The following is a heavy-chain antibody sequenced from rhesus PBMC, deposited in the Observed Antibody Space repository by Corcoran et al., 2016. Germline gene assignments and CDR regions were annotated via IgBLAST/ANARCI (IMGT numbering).Heavy chain of an antibody. J-gene: IGHJ5-1*01. CDR1: VGSTRDGYS. V-gene: IGHV4S9*01. CDR3: ARDRYNRFDV. CDR2: FYGNSAST. Sequence: QVQLQESGPGLVKPSATLSLTCAVSVGSTRDGYSWNWIRQPPGQGLEWIVNFYGNSASTYYNPSLKSRVTISKDTSKNQFFLKLSSVTAADTAVYYCARDRYNRFDVWGAGVLVTVSS.